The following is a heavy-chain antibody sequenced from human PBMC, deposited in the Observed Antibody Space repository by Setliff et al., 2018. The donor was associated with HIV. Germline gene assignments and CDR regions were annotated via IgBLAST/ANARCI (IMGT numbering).Heavy chain of an antibody. CDR1: GESVSGYY. J-gene: IGHJ5*01. Sequence: KPSETLSLTCAVYGESVSGYYWSWIRQPPGKGLEWIGEINHSGSTNYNPSLKSRVTISVDTSKSQFSLRLTSITATDTAAYYCARHLTGRLFDSWGQGTLVTVSS. CDR3: ARHLTGRLFDS. V-gene: IGHV4-34*01. CDR2: INHSGST.